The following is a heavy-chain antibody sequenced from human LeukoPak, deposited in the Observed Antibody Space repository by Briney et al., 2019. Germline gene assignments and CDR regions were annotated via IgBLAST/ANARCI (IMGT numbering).Heavy chain of an antibody. CDR1: GLIFSSYG. Sequence: GGSLRLSCAASGLIFSSYGMHWVRQAPGKGLEWVAFIRYDARDEYYLDSVKGRFIISRDNSKNTLFLQMNSLRAEDTAVYFCAEDRLLLAGSYDAFDMWGQGTMVTVSS. CDR3: AEDRLLLAGSYDAFDM. V-gene: IGHV3-30*02. D-gene: IGHD2-15*01. J-gene: IGHJ3*02. CDR2: IRYDARDE.